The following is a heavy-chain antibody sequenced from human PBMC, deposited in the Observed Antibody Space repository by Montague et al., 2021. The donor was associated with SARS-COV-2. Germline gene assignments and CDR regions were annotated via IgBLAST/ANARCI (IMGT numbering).Heavy chain of an antibody. D-gene: IGHD3-10*01. Sequence: ETLSLTCTVSGGSISGSNYYWGWIRQPPGKGPEWIGNMYYSGSTYYNPSLKSRVTISIDTSKNQFSLKLSSVTAADTAVYYCARDDIVLQGVTKGMDVWGQGTTVTVSS. CDR2: MYYSGST. CDR1: GGSISGSNYY. V-gene: IGHV4-39*07. CDR3: ARDDIVLQGVTKGMDV. J-gene: IGHJ6*02.